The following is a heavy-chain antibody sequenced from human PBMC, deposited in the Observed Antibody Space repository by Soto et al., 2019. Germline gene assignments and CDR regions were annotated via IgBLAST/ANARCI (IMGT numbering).Heavy chain of an antibody. CDR2: IIPIFGTV. CDR1: GGTFRTYA. Sequence: QVQLLQSGAEVKKPGSSVRVSCEASGGTFRTYAISWVRQAPGQGLAWMGEIIPIFGTVNYAQKFQGRVTITADESTTTVYMGLRSLRSEDKAVYYCAKGAVAGTPTSYYYYGMDVWGQGTTVTVSS. CDR3: AKGAVAGTPTSYYYYGMDV. J-gene: IGHJ6*02. V-gene: IGHV1-69*12. D-gene: IGHD6-19*01.